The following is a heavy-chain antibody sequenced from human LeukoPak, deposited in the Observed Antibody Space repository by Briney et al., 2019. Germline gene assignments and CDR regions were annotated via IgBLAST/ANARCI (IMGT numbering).Heavy chain of an antibody. J-gene: IGHJ4*02. V-gene: IGHV3-48*04. Sequence: GGSLRLSCAASGFTFTSYSMNWVRQAPGKGLEWVSYISSSSSTIYYADSVKGRFTISRDNAKNSLYLQMNSLRAEDTAVYYCARTNPYFDSSGPLDYWGQGTLVTVSS. CDR3: ARTNPYFDSSGPLDY. CDR1: GFTFTSYS. CDR2: ISSSSSTI. D-gene: IGHD3-22*01.